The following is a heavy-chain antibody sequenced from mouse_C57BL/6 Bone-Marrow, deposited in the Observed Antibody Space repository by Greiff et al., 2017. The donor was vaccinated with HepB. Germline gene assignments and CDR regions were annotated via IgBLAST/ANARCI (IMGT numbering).Heavy chain of an antibody. D-gene: IGHD1-1*01. Sequence: EVQLVESGPGLVKPSQSLSLTCSVTGYSITSGYYWNWIRQFPGNKLEWMGYISYDGSNNYNPSLKNRISITRDTSKNQFFLKLNSVTTEDTATYYCARGGSSLGYYVMDYWGQGTSVTVSS. CDR3: ARGGSSLGYYVMDY. J-gene: IGHJ4*01. V-gene: IGHV3-6*01. CDR2: ISYDGSN. CDR1: GYSITSGYY.